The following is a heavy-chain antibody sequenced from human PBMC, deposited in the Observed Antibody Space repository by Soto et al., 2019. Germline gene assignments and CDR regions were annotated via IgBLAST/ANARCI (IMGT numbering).Heavy chain of an antibody. V-gene: IGHV3-30*03. CDR2: ISYDGSNK. CDR3: VRGCGRASCPYYFDY. J-gene: IGHJ4*02. CDR1: GFTFGSYG. D-gene: IGHD2-2*01. Sequence: LRLSCAASGFTFGSYGMHWVRQAPGKGLEWVAVISYDGSNKYYADSVKGRFTISRDNVKNSLYLQMNSLRAEDTAVYHCVRGCGRASCPYYFDYWGRGTLVTVSS.